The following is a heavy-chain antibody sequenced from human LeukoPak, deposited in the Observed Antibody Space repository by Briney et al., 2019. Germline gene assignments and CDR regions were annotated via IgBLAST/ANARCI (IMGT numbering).Heavy chain of an antibody. V-gene: IGHV4-59*11. D-gene: IGHD5-24*01. Sequence: KASETLSLTCTVSGGSLSGQYWSWIRQPPGKGLEWIGYVHYTGSANYSPSLWNRVTISVDTATNQFALKLTSVTAADTAVYFCARWRYGSVSNWFDPWGQGTLVTVSS. J-gene: IGHJ5*02. CDR1: GGSLSGQY. CDR3: ARWRYGSVSNWFDP. CDR2: VHYTGSA.